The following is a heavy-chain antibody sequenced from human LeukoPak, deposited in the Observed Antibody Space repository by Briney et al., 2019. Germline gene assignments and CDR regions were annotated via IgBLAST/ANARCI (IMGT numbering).Heavy chain of an antibody. V-gene: IGHV4-30-4*01. Sequence: ASQTLSLTCTVSGGSISSNDHYWRWIRQPPGKGLEWIEYIHHSGSTYYNPSLKSRVTISVETSKKQFSLKLRSVSAAATAVYYYTRARNTVTLGISADAFDILVQARMVSVSS. CDR3: TRARNTVTLGISADAFDI. J-gene: IGHJ3*02. CDR1: GGSISSNDHY. D-gene: IGHD4-17*01. CDR2: IHHSGST.